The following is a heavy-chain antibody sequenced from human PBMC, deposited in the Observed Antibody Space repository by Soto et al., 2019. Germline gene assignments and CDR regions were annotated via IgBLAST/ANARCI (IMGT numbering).Heavy chain of an antibody. Sequence: ASVKVSCXASGYTFTSYGISWVRHAPGQGLEWMGWISAYNGNTNYAQKLQGRVTMTTDTSTSTAYMELRSLRSDDTAVYYCARGENYSSGGAFDIWGQGTMVTVSS. CDR1: GYTFTSYG. V-gene: IGHV1-18*01. D-gene: IGHD6-19*01. CDR3: ARGENYSSGGAFDI. J-gene: IGHJ3*02. CDR2: ISAYNGNT.